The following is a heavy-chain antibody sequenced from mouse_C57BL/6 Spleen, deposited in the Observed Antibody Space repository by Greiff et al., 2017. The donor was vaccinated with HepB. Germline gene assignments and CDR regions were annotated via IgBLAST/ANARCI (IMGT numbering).Heavy chain of an antibody. CDR3: AREDYGEAMDY. V-gene: IGHV5-17*01. Sequence: EVQLVESGGGLVKPGGSLKLSCAASGFTFSDYGMHWVRQAPEKGLEWVAYISSGSSTIYYADTVKGRFTISRDKAKNTLFLQMTSLRSEDTAMYYCAREDYGEAMDYWGQGTSVTVSS. D-gene: IGHD2-4*01. CDR1: GFTFSDYG. J-gene: IGHJ4*01. CDR2: ISSGSSTI.